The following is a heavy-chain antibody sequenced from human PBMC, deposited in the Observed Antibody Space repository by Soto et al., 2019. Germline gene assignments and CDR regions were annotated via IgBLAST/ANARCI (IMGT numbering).Heavy chain of an antibody. Sequence: PSETLSLTCTVSGGSISSGGYYCSWIRQHPGKGLEWIGYIYYSGSTYYNPSLKSRVTISVDTSKNQFSLKLSSVTAADTAVYYCARGMRDPEEAWFEPWGQGTLDTVSS. CDR3: ARGMRDPEEAWFEP. V-gene: IGHV4-31*03. D-gene: IGHD2-8*01. J-gene: IGHJ5*02. CDR1: GGSISSGGYY. CDR2: IYYSGST.